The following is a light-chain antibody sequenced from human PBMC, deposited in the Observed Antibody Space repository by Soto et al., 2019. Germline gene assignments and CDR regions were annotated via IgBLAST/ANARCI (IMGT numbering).Light chain of an antibody. J-gene: IGLJ1*01. CDR1: SSDVGGYNY. Sequence: QSVLTQPRSVSGSPGQSVTSASTGTSSDVGGYNYVSWYQQHPGKAPKLMSYDVTKRPSGVPDRFSGSKSGNTASLTIAGLQAEYEADYYCCSYARSYTRVFGTGTKLTVL. V-gene: IGLV2-11*01. CDR2: DVT. CDR3: CSYARSYTRV.